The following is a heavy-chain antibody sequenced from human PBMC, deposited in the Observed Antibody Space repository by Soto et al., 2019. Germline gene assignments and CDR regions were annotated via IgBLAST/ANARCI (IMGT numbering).Heavy chain of an antibody. V-gene: IGHV5-51*01. D-gene: IGHD2-15*01. CDR2: IYPGDSDT. J-gene: IGHJ5*02. CDR1: GYSFTSYW. Sequence: PGESLKISCKGSGYSFTSYWIGWVRQMPGKGLEWMGIIYPGDSDTRYSPSFQGQVTISADKSISTAYLQWSSLKASDTAMYYCARRGCRGGSCHLKSLYNWFDPWGQGTLVTV. CDR3: ARRGCRGGSCHLKSLYNWFDP.